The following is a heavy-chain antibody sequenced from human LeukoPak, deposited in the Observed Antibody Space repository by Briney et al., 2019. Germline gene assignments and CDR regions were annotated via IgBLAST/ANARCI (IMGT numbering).Heavy chain of an antibody. CDR1: GFTFTTYT. CDR2: ISGTSRYI. Sequence: GGSLRLSCVASGFTFTTYTMNWVRQAPGKGLEWVSSISGTSRYIYYVDSVKGRFTISRDNAQNSLYLQTNSLTAEDTAVYYCARDGRYSDYDFDYWGLGTLVTVSS. J-gene: IGHJ4*02. D-gene: IGHD6-25*01. CDR3: ARDGRYSDYDFDY. V-gene: IGHV3-21*01.